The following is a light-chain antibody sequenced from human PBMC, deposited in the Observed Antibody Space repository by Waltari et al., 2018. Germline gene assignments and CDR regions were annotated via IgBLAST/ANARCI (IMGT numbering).Light chain of an antibody. CDR3: QSYDSSLSGSVV. CDR2: GNS. J-gene: IGLJ2*01. CDR1: SSNIGAGYD. Sequence: QSVLTQPPSVSGAPGQRVTISCTGSSSNIGAGYDVHWYQQLPGTAPKPLIYGNSNRPSGGPDRFSGSKSGTSASLAITGLQAEDEADYYCQSYDSSLSGSVVFGGGTKLTVL. V-gene: IGLV1-40*01.